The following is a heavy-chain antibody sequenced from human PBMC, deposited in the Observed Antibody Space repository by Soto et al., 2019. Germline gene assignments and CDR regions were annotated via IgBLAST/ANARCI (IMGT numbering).Heavy chain of an antibody. Sequence: GGSLRLSCAASGFTFSSYGMHWVRQAPGKGLEWVAVISYDGSNKYYADSVKGRFTISRDNSKNTLYLQMNSLRAEDTAVYYCAKDSPCRSSGCLLYYYYGMDVWGQGTTVTVSS. D-gene: IGHD6-19*01. CDR1: GFTFSSYG. J-gene: IGHJ6*02. CDR3: AKDSPCRSSGCLLYYYYGMDV. V-gene: IGHV3-30*18. CDR2: ISYDGSNK.